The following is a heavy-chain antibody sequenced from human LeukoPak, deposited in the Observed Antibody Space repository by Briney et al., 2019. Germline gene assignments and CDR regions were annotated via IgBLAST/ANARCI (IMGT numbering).Heavy chain of an antibody. D-gene: IGHD3-16*01. CDR2: IYHSGST. CDR1: GGSISSGGYY. V-gene: IGHV4-30-2*01. CDR3: ASRSDLIEPDYDAFDI. J-gene: IGHJ3*02. Sequence: PSETLSLTCTVSGGSISSGGYYWSWIRQPPGKGLEWIGYIYHSGSTYYNPSLKSRVTISVDRSKNQFSLKLSSVTAADTAVYYCASRSDLIEPDYDAFDIWGQGTMVTVSS.